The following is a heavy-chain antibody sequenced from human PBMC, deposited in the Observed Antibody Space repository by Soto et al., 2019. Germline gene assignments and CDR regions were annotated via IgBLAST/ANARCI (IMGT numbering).Heavy chain of an antibody. D-gene: IGHD1-26*01. J-gene: IGHJ4*02. CDR3: ARGRSIVGIAEGDC. V-gene: IGHV4-34*01. CDR1: GGSFSGYY. Sequence: QVQLQQWGAGLLKPSETLSLTCAVYGGSFSGYYWSWIRQPPGKGLEWIGEINHSGSTNYNPSLKSRVTISVDTSKNQFSLKLSSVTAADTAVYYCARGRSIVGIAEGDCWGQGTLVTVSS. CDR2: INHSGST.